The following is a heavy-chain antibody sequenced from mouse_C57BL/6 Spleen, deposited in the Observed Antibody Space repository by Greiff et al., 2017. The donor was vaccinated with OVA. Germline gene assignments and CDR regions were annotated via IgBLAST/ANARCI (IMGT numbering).Heavy chain of an antibody. CDR2: ISNGGGST. Sequence: EVNLVESGGGLVQPGGSLKLSCAASGFTFSDYYMYWVRQTPGKRLEWVAYISNGGGSTYYPDTVKGRFTLSGANAKNTLYLQMSRLKSEDTAMYYCARFITTVDWYFDGWGTGTTVTVSS. CDR3: ARFITTVDWYFDG. J-gene: IGHJ1*03. V-gene: IGHV5-12*01. CDR1: GFTFSDYY. D-gene: IGHD1-1*01.